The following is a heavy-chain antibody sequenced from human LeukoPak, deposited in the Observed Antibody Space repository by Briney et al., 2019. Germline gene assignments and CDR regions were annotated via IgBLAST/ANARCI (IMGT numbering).Heavy chain of an antibody. CDR1: GGSISSSSSY. CDR2: IYYSRST. Sequence: PSETLSLACSVSGGSISSSSSYWAWIRQPPGKGLEWIGSIYYSRSTYYNPSLKSRLTISVDTSKNQFSLKLSSVTAADTAIYYCARHADSGFGELACDYWGQGTLVTVSS. D-gene: IGHD3-10*01. J-gene: IGHJ4*02. CDR3: ARHADSGFGELACDY. V-gene: IGHV4-39*01.